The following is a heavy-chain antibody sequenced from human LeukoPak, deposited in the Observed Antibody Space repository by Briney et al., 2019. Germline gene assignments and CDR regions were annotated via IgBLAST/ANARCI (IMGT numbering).Heavy chain of an antibody. CDR3: ASSGAFYGMDV. CDR1: GGSISSYY. J-gene: IGHJ6*02. Sequence: SETLSLTCTVSGGSISSYYWSWIRQPPGKGLEWIGYIYYSGSTNYNPSPKSRVTISVDTSKNQFSLKLCSVTAADTAVYYCASSGAFYGMDVWGQGTTVTVSS. V-gene: IGHV4-59*01. D-gene: IGHD3-10*01. CDR2: IYYSGST.